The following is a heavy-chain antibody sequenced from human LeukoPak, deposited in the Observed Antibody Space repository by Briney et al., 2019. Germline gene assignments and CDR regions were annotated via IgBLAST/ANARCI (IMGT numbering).Heavy chain of an antibody. V-gene: IGHV3-74*01. D-gene: IGHD5-18*01. CDR2: INGDGRNI. J-gene: IGHJ4*02. CDR1: GFTFSSYW. CDR3: AKDRYADTSLVPDY. Sequence: GGSLRLSCVASGFTFSSYWMHWVRQDPRKGLVWVSRINGDGRNINYADSVRGRFTISRDNAKNTLYLQMNSLRAEDTALYYCAKDRYADTSLVPDYWGQGTLVTVSS.